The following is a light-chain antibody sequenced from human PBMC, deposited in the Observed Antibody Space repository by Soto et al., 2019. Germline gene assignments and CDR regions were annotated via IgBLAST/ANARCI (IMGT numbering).Light chain of an antibody. CDR3: QEFASN. V-gene: IGKV3-20*01. CDR2: GAS. J-gene: IGKJ4*01. Sequence: EILLTQSPCTLSLSPGERATLSCRASQSVTSSYLAWYQQKPGQPPSLLIYGASSRATGIPERFSGSGSETEFTLTISSLEPEDFAVYYCQEFASNFGGGTKVDIK. CDR1: QSVTSSY.